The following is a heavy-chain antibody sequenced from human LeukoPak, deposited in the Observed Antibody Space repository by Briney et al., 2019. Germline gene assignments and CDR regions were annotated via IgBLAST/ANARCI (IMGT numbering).Heavy chain of an antibody. J-gene: IGHJ5*02. CDR1: GGSFSGYY. CDR2: INHSGST. CDR3: ATRPVVAANWFDP. V-gene: IGHV4-34*01. D-gene: IGHD2-15*01. Sequence: SETLSLTSAVYGGSFSGYYWSWIRQPPGKGLEWIGEINHSGSTNYNPSLKSRVTISVDTSKNQFSLKLSSVTAADTAVYYCATRPVVAANWFDPWGQGTLVTVSS.